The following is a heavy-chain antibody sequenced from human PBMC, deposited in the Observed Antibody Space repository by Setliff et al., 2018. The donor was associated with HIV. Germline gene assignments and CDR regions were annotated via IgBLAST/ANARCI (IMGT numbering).Heavy chain of an antibody. CDR3: ATSGSYHGRLI. Sequence: AGGSLRLSCAASGFTFGAIWMHWVRQAPGRVLIWVSRIYSDGNTTNYADSVKGRFTISRDNAKNTLYLQMNSLGAEDTAVYYCATSGSYHGRLIWGQGALVTVSS. CDR1: GFTFGAIW. V-gene: IGHV3-74*01. CDR2: IYSDGNTT. D-gene: IGHD1-26*01. J-gene: IGHJ4*02.